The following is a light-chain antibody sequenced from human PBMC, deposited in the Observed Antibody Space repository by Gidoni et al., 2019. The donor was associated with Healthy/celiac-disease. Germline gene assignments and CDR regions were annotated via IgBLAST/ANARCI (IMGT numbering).Light chain of an antibody. V-gene: IGKV3-11*01. J-gene: IGKJ2*01. CDR2: DAS. CDR1: QSVSSY. CDR3: QQRSNWPAT. Sequence: EIVLTQSPATRSLSPGERATLPCRASQSVSSYLAWYQQKPGQAPRLLIYDASNRATGIPARFSGSGSGTDFTLTISSLEPEDFAVYYCQQRSNWPATFGQGTKLEIK.